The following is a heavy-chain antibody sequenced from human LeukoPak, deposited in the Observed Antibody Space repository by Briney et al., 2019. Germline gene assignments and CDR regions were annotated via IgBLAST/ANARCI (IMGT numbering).Heavy chain of an antibody. V-gene: IGHV4-59*01. D-gene: IGHD5-12*01. CDR2: IYYRGST. CDR3: ARAGFDLGYDRYYYYGMDV. CDR1: DGSISSYY. Sequence: SETLSLTCTVSDGSISSYYWSWLRQPPGKGLKWLGYIYYRGSTNYNSSLKSRVTISVDASKNQFSLKLSSVTAADTAVYYCARAGFDLGYDRYYYYGMDVWGQGTTVTVSS. J-gene: IGHJ6*02.